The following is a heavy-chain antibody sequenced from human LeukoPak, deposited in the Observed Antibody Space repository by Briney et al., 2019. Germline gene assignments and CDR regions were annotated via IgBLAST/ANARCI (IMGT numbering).Heavy chain of an antibody. J-gene: IGHJ5*02. CDR2: IYTSGST. V-gene: IGHV4-4*07. CDR3: ARDATYGSGRIYNLFDP. Sequence: SETLSLTCTVSGGSISSYYWSWIRQPAGKGLEWIGRIYTSGSTNYNPSLKSRVTMSVDTSKNQFSLKLSSVTAADTAVYYCARDATYGSGRIYNLFDPWGQGTLVTVSS. CDR1: GGSISSYY. D-gene: IGHD3-10*01.